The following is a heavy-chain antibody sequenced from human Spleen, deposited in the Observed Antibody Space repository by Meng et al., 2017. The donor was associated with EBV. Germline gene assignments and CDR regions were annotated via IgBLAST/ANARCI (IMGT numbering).Heavy chain of an antibody. D-gene: IGHD1-14*01. J-gene: IGHJ5*02. CDR1: GDSITSGGYS. Sequence: QVQLQQSGSGLVRPSQTLSLTCTVSGDSITSGGYSWNWIRQTPGKGLEWIGNIYHSGTTYYNPSLKSRVTLSVDTSANQFSLKLTSLTAADTAVYYCARDQPGWFDPWGQGTLVTVSS. CDR3: ARDQPGWFDP. V-gene: IGHV4-30-2*01. CDR2: IYHSGTT.